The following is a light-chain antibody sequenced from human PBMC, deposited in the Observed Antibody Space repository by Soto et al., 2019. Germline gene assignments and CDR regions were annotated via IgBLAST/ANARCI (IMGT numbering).Light chain of an antibody. CDR2: GAS. Sequence: EIVMTQSPAPLSVSPGERATLSCTASQSVSSNVAWYQQIPGQTPRLLIYGASTRATTIPVRFSGSRSGTECTLTISSLQSEDVAVYYCHQYDDGPYTFGQGTKVDI. CDR3: HQYDDGPYT. CDR1: QSVSSN. V-gene: IGKV3-15*01. J-gene: IGKJ2*01.